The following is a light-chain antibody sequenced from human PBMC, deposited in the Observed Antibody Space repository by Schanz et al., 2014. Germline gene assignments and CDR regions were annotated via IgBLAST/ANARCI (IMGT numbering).Light chain of an antibody. Sequence: EIVLTQSPATLSLSPGERATLSCRASQSVSSNLAWYQQKPGQAPRLLIYGASTRATGIPARFSGSGSGTEFTLTISSLQSEDFAVYFCQQYNNWPPEHTFGGGTKVELK. CDR2: GAS. CDR3: QQYNNWPPEHT. J-gene: IGKJ4*01. CDR1: QSVSSN. V-gene: IGKV3-15*01.